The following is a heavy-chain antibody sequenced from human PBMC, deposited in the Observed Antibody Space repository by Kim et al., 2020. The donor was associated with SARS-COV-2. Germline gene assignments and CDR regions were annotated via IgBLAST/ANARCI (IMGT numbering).Heavy chain of an antibody. V-gene: IGHV1-2*02. J-gene: IGHJ4*02. CDR3: ARGHYGGNSIDY. D-gene: IGHD4-17*01. Sequence: NYAQKFQGRVTMTRDTSISTAYMELSRLRSDDTAVYYCARGHYGGNSIDYWGQGTLVTVSS.